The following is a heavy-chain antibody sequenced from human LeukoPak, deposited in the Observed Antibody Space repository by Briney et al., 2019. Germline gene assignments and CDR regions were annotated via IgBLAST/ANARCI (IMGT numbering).Heavy chain of an antibody. V-gene: IGHV3-23*01. CDR1: GFTFSNFA. CDR2: TSGSGATA. CDR3: AKAQSDSSGYYHSPIDY. Sequence: QSGGSLRLSCAAPGFTFSNFALSWVRQAPGKGLEWVSTTSGSGATAYYADSVKGRFTISRDNSKNTLNLQMNSLRAEDTAVYYCAKAQSDSSGYYHSPIDYWGQGTLVTVSS. D-gene: IGHD3-22*01. J-gene: IGHJ4*02.